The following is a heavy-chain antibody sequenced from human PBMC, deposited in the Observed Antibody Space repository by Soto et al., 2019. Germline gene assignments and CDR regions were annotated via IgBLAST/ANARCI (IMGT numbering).Heavy chain of an antibody. CDR3: AREYYDYVWGSYRSDTAFDY. Sequence: SAPLSLTCTVSGVSISSGDYYWSWILQPPGKVLEWIGYIYYSGSTYYNPSLKSRVTISVDTSKNQFSLKLSSVTAADTAVYYCAREYYDYVWGSYRSDTAFDYWGQGTLVTVSS. CDR2: IYYSGST. D-gene: IGHD3-16*02. CDR1: GVSISSGDYY. J-gene: IGHJ4*02. V-gene: IGHV4-30-4*01.